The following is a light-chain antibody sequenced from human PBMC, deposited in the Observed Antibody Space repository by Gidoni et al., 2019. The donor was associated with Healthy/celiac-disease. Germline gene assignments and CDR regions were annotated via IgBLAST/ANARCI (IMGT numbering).Light chain of an antibody. CDR3: QQYDNLPPLT. V-gene: IGKV1-33*01. J-gene: IGKJ4*01. Sequence: DIQMTQSPSSLSASVGDRVTITCQASQDISNYLNWYQQKPGKAPKLLIYDASNLKTGVPSRFSGSGSGTDFTFTISSLQPEDIATYYCQQYDNLPPLTFXGXTKVEIK. CDR1: QDISNY. CDR2: DAS.